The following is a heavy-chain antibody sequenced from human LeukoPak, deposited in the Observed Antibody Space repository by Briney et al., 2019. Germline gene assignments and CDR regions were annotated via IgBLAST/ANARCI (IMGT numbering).Heavy chain of an antibody. CDR1: GGSTRSRNYY. J-gene: IGHJ3*02. CDR2: FYDSGST. V-gene: IGHV4-39*01. CDR3: ARHTRPGCSGYENAFDI. Sequence: PSETLSLTCTVSGGSTRSRNYYWDWIRQPPGKGLEWIGNFYDSGSTYYNPSLKSRVTISGDTSKNQFSLKLTSVTAADTAVYYCARHTRPGCSGYENAFDIWGQGTMVTVSS. D-gene: IGHD5-12*01.